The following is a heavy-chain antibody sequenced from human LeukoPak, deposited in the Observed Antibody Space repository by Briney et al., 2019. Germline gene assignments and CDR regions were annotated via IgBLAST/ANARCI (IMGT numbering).Heavy chain of an antibody. Sequence: GGSLRLSCAASGFTFSSYGMHWVRQAPGKGLEWVAVISYDGSNKYYADSVKGRFTISRDNSKNTLYLQMNSLRAEDTAVYYCAKMLYRFPPYYYYYGMDVWGQGTTATVSS. V-gene: IGHV3-30*18. D-gene: IGHD2-8*01. CDR3: AKMLYRFPPYYYYYGMDV. CDR1: GFTFSSYG. CDR2: ISYDGSNK. J-gene: IGHJ6*02.